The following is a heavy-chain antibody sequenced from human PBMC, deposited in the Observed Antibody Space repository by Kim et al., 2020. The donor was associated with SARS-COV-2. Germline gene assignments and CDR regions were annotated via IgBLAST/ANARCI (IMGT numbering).Heavy chain of an antibody. Sequence: KFQGRVTITADESTSTAYMELSSLRSEDTAVYYCARYLNWNYEKHRYFDLWGRGTLVTVSS. D-gene: IGHD1-7*01. J-gene: IGHJ2*01. CDR3: ARYLNWNYEKHRYFDL. V-gene: IGHV1-69*01.